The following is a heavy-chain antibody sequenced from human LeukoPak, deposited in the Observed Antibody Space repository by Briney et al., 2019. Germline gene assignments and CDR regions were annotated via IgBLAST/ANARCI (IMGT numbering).Heavy chain of an antibody. V-gene: IGHV1-18*01. J-gene: IGHJ6*03. D-gene: IGHD3-3*01. CDR1: GYTFTSYG. CDR3: ARALSPYYDFWSGYYMPEGYYYMDV. CDR2: ISAYNGNT. Sequence: GASMKVSCKASGYTFTSYGISWVRQAPGQGLEWMGWISAYNGNTNYAQKLQGRVTMTTDTSTSTAYMELRSLRSDDTAVYYCARALSPYYDFWSGYYMPEGYYYMDVWGKGTTVTVSS.